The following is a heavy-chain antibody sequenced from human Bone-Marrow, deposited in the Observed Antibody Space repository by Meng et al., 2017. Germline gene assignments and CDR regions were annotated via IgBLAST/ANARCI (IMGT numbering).Heavy chain of an antibody. D-gene: IGHD1-1*01. CDR3: AILEGG. Sequence: GQLVQVGAEVTKPGAAVKFSCRDSGHNCMDGWIYWVRQAPGQGLEWIGWINPNGGGTKYAHKFLGRVIVTRDTSTRTVYMEMRSLTHDDTAVYYCAILEGGWGQGTLVTVSS. CDR1: GHNCMDGW. CDR2: INPNGGGT. J-gene: IGHJ4*02. V-gene: IGHV1-2*07.